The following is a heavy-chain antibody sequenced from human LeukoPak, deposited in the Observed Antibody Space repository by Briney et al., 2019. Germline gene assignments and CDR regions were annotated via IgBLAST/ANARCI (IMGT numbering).Heavy chain of an antibody. Sequence: SETLSLTCAVYGGSFSGYYWSWIRQPPGKGLEWIGEINHSGSTNYNPSLKSRVTISVDTSKNQFSLKLSSVTAADTAVYYCARGTALYSSGWNPLNYFDYWGQGTLVTVSS. D-gene: IGHD6-19*01. CDR3: ARGTALYSSGWNPLNYFDY. J-gene: IGHJ4*02. V-gene: IGHV4-34*01. CDR1: GGSFSGYY. CDR2: INHSGST.